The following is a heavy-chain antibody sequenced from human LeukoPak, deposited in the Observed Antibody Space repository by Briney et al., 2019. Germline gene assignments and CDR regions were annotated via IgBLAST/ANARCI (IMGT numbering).Heavy chain of an antibody. V-gene: IGHV4-39*01. CDR2: IYYSGST. D-gene: IGHD3-10*01. CDR3: ARGLNAGFGELVGSTTDYYFDY. CDR1: GGSISSSSYY. J-gene: IGHJ4*02. Sequence: SETLSLTCTVSGGSISSSSYYWGWIRQPPGKGLEWIGSIYYSGSTYYNPSLKSRVTISVDTSKNQFSLKLSSVTAADTAVYYCARGLNAGFGELVGSTTDYYFDYWGQGTLVTVSS.